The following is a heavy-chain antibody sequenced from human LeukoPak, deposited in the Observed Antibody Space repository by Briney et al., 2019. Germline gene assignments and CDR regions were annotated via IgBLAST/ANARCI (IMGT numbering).Heavy chain of an antibody. Sequence: GASVKVSCKASGGTFSSYAISWVRQAPGQGLEWMGWINPNSGGTNYAQKFQGRVTMTRDTSISTAYMELSRLRSDDSAVYYCARGGLPHHYYYMHVWGKGTTVTVSS. D-gene: IGHD3-22*01. CDR2: INPNSGGT. CDR1: GGTFSSYA. J-gene: IGHJ6*03. CDR3: ARGGLPHHYYYMHV. V-gene: IGHV1-2*02.